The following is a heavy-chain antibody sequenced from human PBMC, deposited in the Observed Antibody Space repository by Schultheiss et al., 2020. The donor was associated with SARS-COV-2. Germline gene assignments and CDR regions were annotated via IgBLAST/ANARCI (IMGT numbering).Heavy chain of an antibody. V-gene: IGHV3-30*01. CDR1: GFTFSSYA. CDR3: ARDGVDTAMARDY. J-gene: IGHJ4*02. CDR2: ISYDGSNK. D-gene: IGHD5-18*01. Sequence: GGSLRLSCAASGFTFSSYAMHWVRQAPGKGLEWVAVISYDGSNKYYADSVKGRFTISRDNSKNTLYLQMNSLRAEDTAVYYCARDGVDTAMARDYWGQGTLVTVSS.